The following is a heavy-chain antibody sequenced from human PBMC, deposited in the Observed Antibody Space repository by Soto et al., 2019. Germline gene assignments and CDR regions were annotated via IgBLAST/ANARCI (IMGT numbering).Heavy chain of an antibody. V-gene: IGHV1-2*04. CDR2: INPNSGGT. J-gene: IGHJ4*02. CDR3: AREGGPDYGDPEFNY. CDR1: GYTFTGYY. D-gene: IGHD4-17*01. Sequence: EASVKVSCKASGYTFTGYYMHWVRQAPGQGLEWMGWINPNSGGTNYAQKFQGWVTMTRDTSISTAYMELSRLRSDDTAVYYCAREGGPDYGDPEFNYWGQGTLVTVSS.